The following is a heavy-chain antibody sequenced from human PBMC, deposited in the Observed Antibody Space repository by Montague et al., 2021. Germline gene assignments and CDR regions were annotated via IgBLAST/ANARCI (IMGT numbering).Heavy chain of an antibody. CDR3: ARGLGIRAPFDY. CDR2: IYDSGTT. Sequence: SETLSLTCTVTGGSISEFYWSWIRQPPEKGLEWIGYIYDSGTTNYNPSLKSRVTISADTSMNQFSLNLRSVTAADTAVYSCARGLGIRAPFDYWGQGTLVTVSS. CDR1: GGSISEFY. J-gene: IGHJ4*02. D-gene: IGHD7-27*01. V-gene: IGHV4-59*12.